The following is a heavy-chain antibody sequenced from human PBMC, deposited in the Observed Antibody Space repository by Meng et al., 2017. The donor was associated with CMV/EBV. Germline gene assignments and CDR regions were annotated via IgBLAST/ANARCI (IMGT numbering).Heavy chain of an antibody. Sequence: GSLRLSCTVSGGSISSYYWSWIRQPPGKGMEWIGYIYYSGSTNYNPSLKSRVTISVDTSKNQFSLKLSPVTAADTAVYYCAREGALAAFDIWGQGTMVTVSS. CDR3: AREGALAAFDI. D-gene: IGHD3-16*01. J-gene: IGHJ3*02. CDR1: GGSISSYY. V-gene: IGHV4-59*01. CDR2: IYYSGST.